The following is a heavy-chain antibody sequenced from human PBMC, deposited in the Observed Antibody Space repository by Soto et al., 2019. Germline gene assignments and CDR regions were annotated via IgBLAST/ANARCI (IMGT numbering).Heavy chain of an antibody. D-gene: IGHD3-3*01. CDR3: ARYEFWSGQNWPYAI. CDR2: ISYDGSNK. Sequence: PGGSLRLSCAASGFTFSSYAMHWVRQAPGKGLEWVAVISYDGSNKYYADSVKGRFTISRDNSKNTLYLQMNSLRAEDTAVYYCARYEFWSGQNWPYAISGQGTMVTVSS. J-gene: IGHJ3*02. V-gene: IGHV3-30-3*01. CDR1: GFTFSSYA.